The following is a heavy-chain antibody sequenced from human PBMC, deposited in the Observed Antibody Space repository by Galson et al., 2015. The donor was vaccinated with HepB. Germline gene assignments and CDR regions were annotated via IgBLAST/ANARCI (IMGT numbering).Heavy chain of an antibody. CDR3: ARDRSSCGYNIPLDGLDF. V-gene: IGHV1-2*04. CDR1: GYTFSGYY. CDR2: INPNTGGT. J-gene: IGHJ3*01. D-gene: IGHD5-18*01. Sequence: SVKVSCKASGYTFSGYYMHWVRQAPGQGLEWMGWINPNTGGTNYAQKFQAWVTMTRDTSSSTGYMEVSRMKSDDTALYYCARDRSSCGYNIPLDGLDFWGQWTMGTVSS.